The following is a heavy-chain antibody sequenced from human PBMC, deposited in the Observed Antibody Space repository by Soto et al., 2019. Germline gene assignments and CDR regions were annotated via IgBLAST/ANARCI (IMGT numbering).Heavy chain of an antibody. CDR2: IKSKTDGGTT. CDR3: TSMVAYDFWSGYSPRPTQT. D-gene: IGHD3-3*01. J-gene: IGHJ5*02. Sequence: VSCGAVEFTCSKAWISRIRKATGKGLGWVGRIKSKTDGGTTDYAAPVKGRFTISRDDSKNTPYLQMNSLKTEDTAVYYCTSMVAYDFWSGYSPRPTQTWGQGTLVTVSS. V-gene: IGHV3-15*01. CDR1: EFTCSKAW.